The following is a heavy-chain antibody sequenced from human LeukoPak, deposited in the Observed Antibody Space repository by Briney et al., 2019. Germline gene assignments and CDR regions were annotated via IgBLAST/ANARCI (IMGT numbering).Heavy chain of an antibody. Sequence: SETLSLTCTVSGDSIGNYYWSWIRQPPGKGLEWIGYVYYSGSTNYNPSLKSRVTISVDTSKNQFSLKLSSVTAADTAVYLCARPAYSGSFFDYGGQGTLVTVSS. CDR2: VYYSGST. D-gene: IGHD1-26*01. CDR3: ARPAYSGSFFDY. J-gene: IGHJ4*02. CDR1: GDSIGNYY. V-gene: IGHV4-59*08.